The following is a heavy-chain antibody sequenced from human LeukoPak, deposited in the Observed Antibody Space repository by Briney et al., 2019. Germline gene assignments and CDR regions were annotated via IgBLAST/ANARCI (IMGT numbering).Heavy chain of an antibody. Sequence: GGSLRLSCAASAFTFRTYGMHWFRQAPGKGLEWVAVISYDANNKNYADSVKGRFTISRDNSKNTLYLQVNSLRAEDTAVYYCAKDRHPARTDGYYFDYWGQGTLVTVSS. D-gene: IGHD1-14*01. CDR3: AKDRHPARTDGYYFDY. CDR1: AFTFRTYG. J-gene: IGHJ4*02. CDR2: ISYDANNK. V-gene: IGHV3-30*18.